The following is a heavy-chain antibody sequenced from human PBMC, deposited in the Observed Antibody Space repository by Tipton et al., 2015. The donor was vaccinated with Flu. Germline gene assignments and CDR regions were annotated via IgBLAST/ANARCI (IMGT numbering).Heavy chain of an antibody. CDR2: IHYSGST. CDR1: GGSISSYY. CDR3: ARHCGYYGSGQQGFDP. V-gene: IGHV4-59*08. D-gene: IGHD3-10*01. Sequence: LRLSCTVSGGSISSYYWTWIRQPPGKGLEWIGYIHYSGSTNYNPSPRSRVAISVDTSKNQFSLKLSSVTAADTAVYYCARHCGYYGSGQQGFDPWGQGTLVTVSS. J-gene: IGHJ5*02.